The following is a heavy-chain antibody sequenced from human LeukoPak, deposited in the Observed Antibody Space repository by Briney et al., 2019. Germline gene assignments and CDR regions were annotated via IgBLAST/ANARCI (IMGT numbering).Heavy chain of an antibody. Sequence: SVTVSCTASGGTFSSYAISWVRQAPGQGLEWMGGIIPIFGTANYAQKFQGRVTITADESTSTAYMELSSLRSEDTAVYYCARGEAPGTVFGGMAVWGQGTAVTVSS. D-gene: IGHD3-16*01. J-gene: IGHJ6*02. CDR3: ARGEAPGTVFGGMAV. CDR2: IIPIFGTA. CDR1: GGTFSSYA. V-gene: IGHV1-69*13.